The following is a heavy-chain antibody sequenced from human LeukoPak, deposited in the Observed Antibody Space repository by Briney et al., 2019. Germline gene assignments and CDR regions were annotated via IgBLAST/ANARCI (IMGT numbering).Heavy chain of an antibody. J-gene: IGHJ3*02. V-gene: IGHV4-31*03. CDR3: ARGWDYGDYATLAGRIGAFDI. Sequence: PSETLSLTCTVSGGSISSGGYSWSWIRQHPGKGLEWIGYIYYSGSTYYNPSLKSRVTISVDTSKNQFSLKLSSVTAADTAVYYCARGWDYGDYATLAGRIGAFDIWGQGTMVTVSS. CDR2: IYYSGST. D-gene: IGHD4-17*01. CDR1: GGSISSGGYS.